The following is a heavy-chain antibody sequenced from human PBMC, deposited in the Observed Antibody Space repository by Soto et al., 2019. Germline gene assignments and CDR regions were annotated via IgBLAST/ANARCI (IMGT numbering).Heavy chain of an antibody. J-gene: IGHJ5*02. CDR2: IYHSGST. D-gene: IGHD4-17*01. Sequence: PSETLSLTCAVSSGSISSCNWWSWVRQPPGKGLEWIGEIYHSGSTNYNPSLKSRVTISVDKSKNQFSLKLSSVTAADTAVYYCASFDYGDYGSFGWFDPWGQGTLVTVSS. CDR1: SGSISSCNW. V-gene: IGHV4-4*02. CDR3: ASFDYGDYGSFGWFDP.